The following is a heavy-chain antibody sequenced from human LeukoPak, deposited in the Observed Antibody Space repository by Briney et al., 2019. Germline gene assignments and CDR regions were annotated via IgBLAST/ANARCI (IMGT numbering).Heavy chain of an antibody. V-gene: IGHV3-7*01. Sequence: GGSLRLSCAASGFIYSNYWMSWVRQAPGKGLEWVANIKQDGSEKYYVDSLKGRFTTSRDNANNSLSLQMNSLRAEDTSVYYCARIYRSTSGYCFDHWGQGTLVTVSS. CDR2: IKQDGSEK. CDR3: ARIYRSTSGYCFDH. J-gene: IGHJ4*02. D-gene: IGHD6-6*01. CDR1: GFIYSNYW.